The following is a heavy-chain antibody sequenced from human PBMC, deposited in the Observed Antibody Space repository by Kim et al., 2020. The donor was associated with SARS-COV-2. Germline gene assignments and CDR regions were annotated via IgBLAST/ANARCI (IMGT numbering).Heavy chain of an antibody. CDR3: ARQITMVRGVITDYGMDV. Sequence: SVKVSCKASGDTFSSYAISWVRQAPGQGLEWMGRIIPILGIANYAQKFQGRVTITADTSTSTAYMELSSLRSEDTAVYYCARQITMVRGVITDYGMDVWGQGPTVTVSS. CDR2: IIPILGIA. CDR1: GDTFSSYA. D-gene: IGHD3-10*01. V-gene: IGHV1-69*04. J-gene: IGHJ6*02.